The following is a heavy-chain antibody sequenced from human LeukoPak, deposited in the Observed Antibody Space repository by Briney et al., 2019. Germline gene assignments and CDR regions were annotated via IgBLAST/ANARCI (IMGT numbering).Heavy chain of an antibody. Sequence: DPGGSLRLSCAASGFTFDDYAMHWVRQAPGKGLEWVSGISWNSGSIGYADSVKGRFTISRDNAKNSLYLQMNSLRAEDTALYYCAKAIWFGESIYYYGMDVWGQGTTVTVSS. CDR1: GFTFDDYA. J-gene: IGHJ6*02. CDR3: AKAIWFGESIYYYGMDV. V-gene: IGHV3-9*01. D-gene: IGHD3-10*01. CDR2: ISWNSGSI.